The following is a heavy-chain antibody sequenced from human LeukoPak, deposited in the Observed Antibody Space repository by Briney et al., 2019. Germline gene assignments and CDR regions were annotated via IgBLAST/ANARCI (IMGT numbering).Heavy chain of an antibody. V-gene: IGHV1-18*01. Sequence: GSSVKVSCKASGGTFSSYAISWVRQAPGQGLEWMGWISAYNGNTNYAQKLQGRVTMSTDTSTSTAYMELRSLRSDDTAVYYCARSGSATTTFDYWGQGTLVTVSS. CDR2: ISAYNGNT. CDR3: ARSGSATTTFDY. CDR1: GGTFSSYA. J-gene: IGHJ4*02. D-gene: IGHD2-2*01.